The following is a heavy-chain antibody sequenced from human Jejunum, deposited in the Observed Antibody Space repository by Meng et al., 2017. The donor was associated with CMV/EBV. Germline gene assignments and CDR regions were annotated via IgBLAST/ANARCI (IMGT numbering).Heavy chain of an antibody. J-gene: IGHJ4*02. CDR2: ISSLSSYS. V-gene: IGHV3-21*06. Sequence: YVMHWVRQAPGEELEWVSCISSLSSYSYHADSVKGRFTISRDNAKNSLYLQMSSLRADDTAVYYCARGGRDVSGWTGSYFADHWGQGMRVTVSS. D-gene: IGHD3/OR15-3a*01. CDR1: YV. CDR3: ARGGRDVSGWTGSYFADH.